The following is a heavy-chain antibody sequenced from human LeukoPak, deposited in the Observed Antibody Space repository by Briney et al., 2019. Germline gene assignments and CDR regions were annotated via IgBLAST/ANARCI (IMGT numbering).Heavy chain of an antibody. J-gene: IGHJ4*02. D-gene: IGHD3-9*01. CDR3: ARLGGFLTGAEFDY. CDR1: GGSISSNSYC. Sequence: PSETLSLTCTVSGGSISSNSYCWGWIRQPPGKGLECIGSICYGGSTYYNPSLKSRVTISVNTPKNQFSLKVTSVTAADTAVYYCARLGGFLTGAEFDYWGQGTLVTVSS. V-gene: IGHV4-39*01. CDR2: ICYGGST.